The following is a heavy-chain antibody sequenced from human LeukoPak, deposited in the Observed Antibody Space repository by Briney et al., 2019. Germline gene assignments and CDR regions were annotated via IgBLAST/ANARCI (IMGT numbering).Heavy chain of an antibody. J-gene: IGHJ5*02. V-gene: IGHV4-34*01. CDR2: INHSGST. CDR1: GASFSGYY. CDR3: ARVGDSGGFDP. D-gene: IGHD2-21*01. Sequence: KPSETLSLTCAGYGASFSGYYWSWIRQPPGKGLEWIGEINHSGSTNYNPSLKSRVTISVDTSENQFSLKLSSVTAADTAVYYCARVGDSGGFDPWGQGTLVTVSS.